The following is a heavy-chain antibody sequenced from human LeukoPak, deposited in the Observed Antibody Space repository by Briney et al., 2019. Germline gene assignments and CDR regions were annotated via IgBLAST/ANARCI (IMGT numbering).Heavy chain of an antibody. D-gene: IGHD2-15*01. V-gene: IGHV3-48*04. CDR3: ARVGVNCSGGSCYYYYYYYMDV. J-gene: IGHJ6*03. CDR1: GFTFSMYS. CDR2: ISSSGSTI. Sequence: PGGSLRLSCAASGFTFSMYSMNWVRQAPGKGLEWVSYISSSGSTIYYADSVKGRFTISRDNAKNSLYLQMNSLRAEDTALYYCARVGVNCSGGSCYYYYYYYMDVWGKGTTVTVSS.